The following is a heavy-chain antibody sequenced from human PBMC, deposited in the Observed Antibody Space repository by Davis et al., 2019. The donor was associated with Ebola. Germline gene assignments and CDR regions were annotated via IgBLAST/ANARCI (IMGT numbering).Heavy chain of an antibody. J-gene: IGHJ4*02. D-gene: IGHD3-10*01. CDR2: INHSGST. Sequence: SETLSLTCAVYGGSFSGYYWSWIRQPPGKGLEWIGEINHSGSTNYNPSLKSRVTISVDPSKNQFSLKLSSVTAADTAVYYCARGRSYYYGSGTYWGYWGQGTLVTVSS. V-gene: IGHV4-34*01. CDR1: GGSFSGYY. CDR3: ARGRSYYYGSGTYWGY.